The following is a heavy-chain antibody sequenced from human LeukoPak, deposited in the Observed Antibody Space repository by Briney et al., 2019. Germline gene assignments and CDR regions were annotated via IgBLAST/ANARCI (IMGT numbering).Heavy chain of an antibody. V-gene: IGHV4-4*07. CDR3: ARCGYSYGTGYHFDS. D-gene: IGHD5-18*01. Sequence: PSETLSLTCTVSGGSISSYYWSWIRQPAGKGLEWIGRIYTSGSTNYNASLKSRVSMSVDTSKNQFSLRLSSMTAADTAVYFCARCGYSYGTGYHFDSWGQGTLVTVSS. CDR2: IYTSGST. J-gene: IGHJ4*02. CDR1: GGSISSYY.